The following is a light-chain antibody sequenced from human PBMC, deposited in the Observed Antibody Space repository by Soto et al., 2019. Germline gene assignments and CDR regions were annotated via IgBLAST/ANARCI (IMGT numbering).Light chain of an antibody. Sequence: DIQLTQSPSFLSASVGDRVTITCRASQGISSSLAWYQQKPGKAPELLIFAASTLQSGVPSRFSGSGSGTEFTLTISSPQPEDFPTAYCQQLNSYPLTFGGGTKVEIQ. V-gene: IGKV1-9*01. CDR3: QQLNSYPLT. CDR2: AAS. CDR1: QGISSS. J-gene: IGKJ4*01.